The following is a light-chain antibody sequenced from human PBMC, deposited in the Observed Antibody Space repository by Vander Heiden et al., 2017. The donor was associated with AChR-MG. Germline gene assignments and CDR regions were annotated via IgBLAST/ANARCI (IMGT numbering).Light chain of an antibody. CDR3: QQDCSPLIT. J-gene: IGKJ3*01. CDR1: QSVSSSY. Sequence: EIVLTQSPGTLSLSPGERATLSCRASQSVSSSYLAWYQQKPGQAPRLLIYGASSRATGIPDRFSGSGSGTDFTLTISRLEPEDFAVYYCQQDCSPLITFGHGTKVDIK. CDR2: GAS. V-gene: IGKV3-20*01.